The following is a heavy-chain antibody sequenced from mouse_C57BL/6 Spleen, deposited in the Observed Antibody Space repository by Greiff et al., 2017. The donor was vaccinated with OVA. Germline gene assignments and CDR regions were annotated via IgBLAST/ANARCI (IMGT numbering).Heavy chain of an antibody. CDR2: ISNLAYSI. CDR1: GFTFSDYG. V-gene: IGHV5-15*01. CDR3: AREGDLLRGWYFDV. Sequence: EVKVVESGGGLVQPGGSLKLSCAASGFTFSDYGMAWVRQASRKGPEWVAFISNLAYSIYYADTVTGRFTISRENAKNTLYLEMSSLRSEDTAMYYCAREGDLLRGWYFDVWGTGTTVTVSS. D-gene: IGHD1-1*01. J-gene: IGHJ1*03.